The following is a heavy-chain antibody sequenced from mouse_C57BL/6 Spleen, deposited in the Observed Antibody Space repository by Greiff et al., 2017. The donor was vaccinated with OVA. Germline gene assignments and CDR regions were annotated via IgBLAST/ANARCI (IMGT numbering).Heavy chain of an antibody. J-gene: IGHJ4*01. Sequence: VQLQQPGAELVMPGASVKLSCKASGYTFTSYWMHWVKQRPGQGLEWIGEIDPSDSYTNYNQKFKGKSTLTVDKSSSTAYMQLSSLTSEDSAVYYCARGSSGTYAMDYWGQGTSVTVSS. V-gene: IGHV1-69*01. CDR1: GYTFTSYW. CDR2: IDPSDSYT. CDR3: ARGSSGTYAMDY. D-gene: IGHD1-3*01.